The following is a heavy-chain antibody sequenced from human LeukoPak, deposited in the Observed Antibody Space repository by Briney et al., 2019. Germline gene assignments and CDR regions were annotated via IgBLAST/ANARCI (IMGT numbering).Heavy chain of an antibody. J-gene: IGHJ4*02. Sequence: SETLSLTCTVSGGSISSYYWSWIQQPPGKGLEWIGYIYYSGNTNYNPSLKSRVTISLNTSKNQFSLKLTSVTAADTAVYFCAREDYGGNAILWGQGTLVTVSS. V-gene: IGHV4-59*01. CDR1: GGSISSYY. D-gene: IGHD4-23*01. CDR3: AREDYGGNAIL. CDR2: IYYSGNT.